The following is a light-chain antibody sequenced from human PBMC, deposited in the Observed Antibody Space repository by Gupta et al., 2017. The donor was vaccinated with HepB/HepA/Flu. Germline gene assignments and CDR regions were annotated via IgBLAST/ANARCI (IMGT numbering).Light chain of an antibody. CDR1: CSNVGGNI. CDR3: AALDDSLNGVV. J-gene: IGLJ2*01. Sequence: QAVLTQPPSASGTPGQRVTISCSGSCSNVGGNIVNWYHQLPGPAPRLLIYTNNRRTSAVPARFSGSKSGTSASLAISGLQAEDEADYYWAALDDSLNGVVFGGGTKLTVL. CDR2: TNN. V-gene: IGLV1-44*01.